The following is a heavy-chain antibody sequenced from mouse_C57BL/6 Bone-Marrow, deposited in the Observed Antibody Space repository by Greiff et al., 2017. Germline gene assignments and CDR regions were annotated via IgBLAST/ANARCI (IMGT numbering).Heavy chain of an antibody. V-gene: IGHV14-3*01. CDR3: ASSPITTVVARAMDY. Sequence: VQLQQSVAELVRPGASVKLSCTASGFNIKNTYMHWVKQRPEQGLEWIGRIDPANGNTKYAPKFQGKATITADTSSNTAYLQLSSLTSEDTAIYYCASSPITTVVARAMDYWGQGTSVTVSS. CDR1: GFNIKNTY. J-gene: IGHJ4*01. CDR2: IDPANGNT. D-gene: IGHD1-1*01.